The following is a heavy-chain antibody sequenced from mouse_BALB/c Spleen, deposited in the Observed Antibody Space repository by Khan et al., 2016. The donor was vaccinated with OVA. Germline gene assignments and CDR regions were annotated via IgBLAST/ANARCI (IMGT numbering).Heavy chain of an antibody. CDR1: GYSFTGYF. CDR3: ARIYWSDLDY. CDR2: INPHFGET. Sequence: DVQLQESGPELVKPGASVKISCKASGYSFTGYFMHWVLQSHGKSLEWIGRINPHFGETFYNQKFVDKATLTVVESSSTAPLELRSLASEDAAVYYCARIYWSDLDYWGQGTTLTGSS. J-gene: IGHJ2*01. V-gene: IGHV1-20*02. D-gene: IGHD2-1*01.